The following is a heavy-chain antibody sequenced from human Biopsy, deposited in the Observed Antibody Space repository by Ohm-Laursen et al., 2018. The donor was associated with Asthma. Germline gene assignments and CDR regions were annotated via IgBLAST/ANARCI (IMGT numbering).Heavy chain of an antibody. V-gene: IGHV4-30-4*01. Sequence: TLSLTCAVSGASIKTDDHYWSWLRQPPGKGLEWFGFIHYSGSTSYNPSLKGGVTISVDTSKNQFSLKLSSVTAADTAVYYCARASVAASSNWFDPWGQGTLVTVSS. J-gene: IGHJ5*02. CDR2: IHYSGST. D-gene: IGHD6-19*01. CDR1: GASIKTDDHY. CDR3: ARASVAASSNWFDP.